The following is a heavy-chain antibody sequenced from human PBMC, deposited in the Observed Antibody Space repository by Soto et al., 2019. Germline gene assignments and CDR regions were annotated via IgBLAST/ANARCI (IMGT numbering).Heavy chain of an antibody. V-gene: IGHV4-59*01. Sequence: QVQLQESGPGLVKPSETLSLVCTVSGASISTYYWTWIRQTPGKRLEWVGDIFHTGVTTYNPSLKRRVTMTVDTSKKQNALKLSSVTATDTAVYYCAGAQLTFDVWGQGKMVTVSS. CDR3: AGAQLTFDV. D-gene: IGHD1-1*01. J-gene: IGHJ3*01. CDR1: GASISTYY. CDR2: IFHTGVT.